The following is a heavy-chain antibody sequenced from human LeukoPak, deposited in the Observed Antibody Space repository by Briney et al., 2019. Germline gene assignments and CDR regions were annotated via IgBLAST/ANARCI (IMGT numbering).Heavy chain of an antibody. CDR2: ISYDGSNK. CDR3: ARAVTTYVDY. J-gene: IGHJ4*02. Sequence: GGSLRLSCAASGFTFGSYAMHWVRQAPGKGLEWVAVISYDGSNKYYADSVKGRFTISRDNSKNTLYLQMNSLRAEDTAVYYCARAVTTYVDYWGQGTLVTVSS. D-gene: IGHD4-17*01. CDR1: GFTFGSYA. V-gene: IGHV3-30*04.